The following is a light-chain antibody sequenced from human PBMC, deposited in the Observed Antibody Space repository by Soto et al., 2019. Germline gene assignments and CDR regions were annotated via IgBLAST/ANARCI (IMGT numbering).Light chain of an antibody. J-gene: IGLJ1*01. CDR2: DVS. Sequence: QSALTQPASVSGSPGQSITISCTGTSSDVGGYNYVSWYQQHPGKAPKLMIYDVSNRPSGVSNRFSGSKSGNTVSLTISGLQAEDEADYYCSSYTSSSTLALYVFGTGTKLTVL. CDR1: SSDVGGYNY. CDR3: SSYTSSSTLALYV. V-gene: IGLV2-14*01.